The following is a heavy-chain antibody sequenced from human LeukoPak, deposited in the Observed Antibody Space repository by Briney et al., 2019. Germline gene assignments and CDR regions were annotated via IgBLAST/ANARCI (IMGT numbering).Heavy chain of an antibody. V-gene: IGHV4-34*01. D-gene: IGHD3/OR15-3a*01. Sequence: SETLSLTCAVYGGSFSGYYWSWIRQPPGKGLEWIGEINHSGSTNYNPSLKSRVTISVDTSKNQFSLKLSSVTAAETAVYYCARLRGQAMRLWTTDYWGQGTLVTVSS. CDR3: ARLRGQAMRLWTTDY. CDR1: GGSFSGYY. J-gene: IGHJ4*02. CDR2: INHSGST.